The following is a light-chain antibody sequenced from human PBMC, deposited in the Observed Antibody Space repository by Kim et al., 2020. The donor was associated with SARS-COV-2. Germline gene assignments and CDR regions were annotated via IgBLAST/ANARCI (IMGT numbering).Light chain of an antibody. V-gene: IGLV3-1*01. CDR2: QDS. CDR3: QAWDSSTVV. J-gene: IGLJ2*01. CDR1: KLGDTY. Sequence: SYELTQPPSVSVSPGQTACITCSGDKLGDTYACWYQQKPGQSPVLVIYQDSKRPSGIPERFSGSNSGNTATLTISGTQAMDEADYYCQAWDSSTVVFGGGTRLTVL.